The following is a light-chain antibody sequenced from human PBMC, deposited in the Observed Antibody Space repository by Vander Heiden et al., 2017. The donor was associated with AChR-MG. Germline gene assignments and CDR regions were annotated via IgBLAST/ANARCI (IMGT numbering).Light chain of an antibody. Sequence: PGPKVAISCSGSLSNIGYSYVSWYQRLPGTAPKLLIYDNDQRPSGIPDRFSGSKSGPSATLGITGLQTGDEAEYFCGTWDDSLSAFVFGTGTKVTVL. CDR1: LSNIGYSY. J-gene: IGLJ1*01. CDR3: GTWDDSLSAFV. CDR2: DND. V-gene: IGLV1-51*01.